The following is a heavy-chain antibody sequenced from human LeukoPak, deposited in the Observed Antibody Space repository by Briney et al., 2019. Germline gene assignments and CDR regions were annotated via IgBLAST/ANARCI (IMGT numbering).Heavy chain of an antibody. J-gene: IGHJ5*02. CDR1: GFTFSSYG. D-gene: IGHD3-10*01. V-gene: IGHV3-33*01. CDR3: ARVGTMVRGVKKGYNWFDP. CDR2: IWYDGSNK. Sequence: GGSLRLSCAASGFTFSSYGMHWVRQAPGKGLEWVAVIWYDGSNKYCADSVKGRFTISRDNSKNTLYLQMNSLRAEDTAVYYCARVGTMVRGVKKGYNWFDPWGQGTLVTVSS.